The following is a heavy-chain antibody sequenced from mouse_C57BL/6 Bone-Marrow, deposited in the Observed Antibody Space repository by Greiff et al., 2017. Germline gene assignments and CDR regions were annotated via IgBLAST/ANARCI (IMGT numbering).Heavy chain of an antibody. V-gene: IGHV1-81*01. CDR1: GYTFTSYG. CDR2: VYPSSGNT. Sequence: QVQLQQSGAELARPGASVKLSCKASGYTFTSYGISWVKQSTGQGLEWIGEVYPSSGNTYYNEKFKGKATLTADKSSSTAYMELRSLTSEDSAVYFCARDAFYDSSPLDWYFDVWGTGTTVTVSS. J-gene: IGHJ1*03. CDR3: ARDAFYDSSPLDWYFDV. D-gene: IGHD1-1*01.